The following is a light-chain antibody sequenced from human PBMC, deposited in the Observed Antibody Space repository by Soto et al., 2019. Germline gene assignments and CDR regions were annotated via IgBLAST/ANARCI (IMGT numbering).Light chain of an antibody. Sequence: QSALTQPRSVSGPPGQSVSISCSGTSSDVGTYNYVSWYQQHPGKAPKLMIYDVSKRPSGVPDRFSGSKSGKTASLTISGLQAEDEAVYYFCSYAGGYTHAVFGGGTKLTVL. CDR2: DVS. J-gene: IGLJ2*01. CDR1: SSDVGTYNY. CDR3: CSYAGGYTHAV. V-gene: IGLV2-11*01.